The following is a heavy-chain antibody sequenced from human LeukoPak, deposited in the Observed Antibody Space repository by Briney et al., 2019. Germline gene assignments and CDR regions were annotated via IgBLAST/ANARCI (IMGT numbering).Heavy chain of an antibody. J-gene: IGHJ6*03. V-gene: IGHV5-51*01. Sequence: GESLQISCQGSGSRFTSYWIGWVRQLPGKGLEWMGIIYPGDSDTRYSPSFQGQVTISADKSISNAYLQWSSLKASDTAMYYCARHLDYYMDVWGKGTTVTVSS. CDR1: GSRFTSYW. CDR2: IYPGDSDT. CDR3: ARHLDYYMDV.